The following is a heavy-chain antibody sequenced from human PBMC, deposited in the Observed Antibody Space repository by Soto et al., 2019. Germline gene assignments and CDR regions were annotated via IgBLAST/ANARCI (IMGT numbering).Heavy chain of an antibody. D-gene: IGHD6-6*01. CDR3: ARDVEVYSSSSDYYSDGMDV. Sequence: QVQLVQSGAEVKKPGSSVKVSCKASGGTFSSYAISWVRQAPGQGLEWMGGIIPIFGTANYAQKFQGRVPMTASEPTIPAYMELSRLRSEDTAVYYCARDVEVYSSSSDYYSDGMDVWGQGPTVTVSS. J-gene: IGHJ6*02. CDR2: IIPIFGTA. V-gene: IGHV1-69*12. CDR1: GGTFSSYA.